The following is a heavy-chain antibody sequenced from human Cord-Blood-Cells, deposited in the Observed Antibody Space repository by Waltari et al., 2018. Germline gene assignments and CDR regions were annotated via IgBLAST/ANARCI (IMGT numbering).Heavy chain of an antibody. CDR2: INHSGST. Sequence: QVQLQQWGAGLLKPSETLSLTCAVYGGSFSGYSWSWIRQPPGKGLGWIGEINHSGSTNYNPSLKSRVTISVDTSKNQFSLKRSSVTAADTAVYYCAREGLGYCSSTSCYALDYWGQGTLVTVSS. CDR3: AREGLGYCSSTSCYALDY. J-gene: IGHJ4*02. CDR1: GGSFSGYS. D-gene: IGHD2-2*01. V-gene: IGHV4-34*01.